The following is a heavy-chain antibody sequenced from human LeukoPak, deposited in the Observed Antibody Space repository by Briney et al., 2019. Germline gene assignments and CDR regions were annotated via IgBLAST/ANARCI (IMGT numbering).Heavy chain of an antibody. V-gene: IGHV3-21*01. D-gene: IGHD2-15*01. Sequence: GGSLRLSCAASGFTFSSYSMNWVRQAPGKGLEWVSSISSSSSYIYYADSVKGRFTISRDNAKNSLYLQMNSLRAEDTAVYYCATSPTACSGGSRYSSYWGQGTLVTVSS. CDR1: GFTFSSYS. J-gene: IGHJ4*02. CDR2: ISSSSSYI. CDR3: ATSPTACSGGSRYSSY.